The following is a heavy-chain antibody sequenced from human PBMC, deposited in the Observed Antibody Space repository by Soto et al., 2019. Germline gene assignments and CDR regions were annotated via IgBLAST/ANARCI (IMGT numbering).Heavy chain of an antibody. CDR2: FAGNFVTL. CDR1: GFTFSSHL. V-gene: IGHV3-23*01. CDR3: VREGRLGVEGFDV. D-gene: IGHD1-26*01. J-gene: IGHJ4*02. Sequence: VGSLRPSCAASGFTFSSHLIHWVRQAPGQGLEWVSGFAGNFVTLLYADSVKGRFTISRDNSKNTSDLQMNNLRAEDTAIYYCVREGRLGVEGFDVWGQGRLVTVSS.